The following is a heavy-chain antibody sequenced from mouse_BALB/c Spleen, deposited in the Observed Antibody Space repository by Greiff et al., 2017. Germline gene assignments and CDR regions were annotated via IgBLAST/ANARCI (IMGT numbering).Heavy chain of an antibody. CDR1: GDSITSGY. CDR2: ISYSGST. Sequence: EVQLVESGPSLVKPSQTLSLTCSVTGDSITSGYWNWIRKFPGNKLEYMGYISYSGSTYYNPSLKSRISITRDTSKNQYYLQLNSVTTEDTATYYCARYNGNYAWYFDVWGAGTTVTVSS. J-gene: IGHJ1*01. CDR3: ARYNGNYAWYFDV. V-gene: IGHV3-8*02. D-gene: IGHD2-1*01.